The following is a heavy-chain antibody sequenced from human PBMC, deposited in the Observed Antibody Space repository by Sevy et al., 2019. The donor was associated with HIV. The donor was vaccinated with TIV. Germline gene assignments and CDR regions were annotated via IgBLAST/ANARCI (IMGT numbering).Heavy chain of an antibody. J-gene: IGHJ5*02. CDR3: AILSWYSSGWFWFDP. CDR2: IYYSGST. Sequence: SETLSLTCTVSGGSISSSNYYWGWSRHPPGKRLDWIGTIYYSGSTYYNPSLKSRVTISVDTSKNQFSLKLSSVTAADTAVFYCAILSWYSSGWFWFDPWGHGTLVTVSS. D-gene: IGHD6-19*01. V-gene: IGHV4-39*01. CDR1: GGSISSSNYY.